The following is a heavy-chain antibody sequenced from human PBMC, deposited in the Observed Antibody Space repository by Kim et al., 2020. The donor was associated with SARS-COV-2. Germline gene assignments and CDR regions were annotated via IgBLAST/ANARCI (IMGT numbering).Heavy chain of an antibody. J-gene: IGHJ4*02. CDR3: ARVGYDSSGYYFDY. V-gene: IGHV3-30*01. Sequence: AGSVKGRFTISRDNSQHTLYLQMNSLGAEDTAVYYCARVGYDSSGYYFDYWGQGTLVTVSS. D-gene: IGHD3-22*01.